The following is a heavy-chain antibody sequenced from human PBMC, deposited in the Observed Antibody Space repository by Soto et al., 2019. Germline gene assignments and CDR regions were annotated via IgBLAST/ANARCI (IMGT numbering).Heavy chain of an antibody. V-gene: IGHV3-30-3*01. D-gene: IGHD2-21*01. Sequence: GGSLRLSCAASGFTFSSYAMHWVRQAPGKGLEWVAVISYDGSNKYYADSVKGRFTISRDNSKNTLYLQMNSLRAEDTAVCYCARDRLHIGEFSHYYYYGMDVWGQGTTVTVSS. CDR2: ISYDGSNK. J-gene: IGHJ6*02. CDR3: ARDRLHIGEFSHYYYYGMDV. CDR1: GFTFSSYA.